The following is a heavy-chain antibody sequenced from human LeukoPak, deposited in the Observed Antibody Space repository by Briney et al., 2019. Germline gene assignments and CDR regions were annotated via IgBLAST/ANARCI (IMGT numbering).Heavy chain of an antibody. J-gene: IGHJ4*02. V-gene: IGHV3-7*03. Sequence: GGSLRLSCAASGFTFRNYWLSRLRQAPGRGLEWVANIKQGGSEKSYADSVKGRFTISRDNAKNSLYLQMNSLRAEDMALYYCAKDMNYYDSSGYDYWGQGTLVTVSS. D-gene: IGHD3-22*01. CDR2: IKQGGSEK. CDR1: GFTFRNYW. CDR3: AKDMNYYDSSGYDY.